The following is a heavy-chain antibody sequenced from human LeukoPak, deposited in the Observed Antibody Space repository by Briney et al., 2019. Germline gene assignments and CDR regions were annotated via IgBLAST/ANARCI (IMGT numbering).Heavy chain of an antibody. Sequence: ASVKVSCRAPGYTFTDYYIHWVRQAPGQGLEWMGWINPDNGGTNYAQKFQGRVTTTRDTSIRTVYMDLSRLRSDDTAVFYCTREARVGNWFDPWGQGTQVTVSS. CDR1: GYTFTDYY. J-gene: IGHJ5*02. CDR3: TREARVGNWFDP. V-gene: IGHV1-2*02. D-gene: IGHD2-2*01. CDR2: INPDNGGT.